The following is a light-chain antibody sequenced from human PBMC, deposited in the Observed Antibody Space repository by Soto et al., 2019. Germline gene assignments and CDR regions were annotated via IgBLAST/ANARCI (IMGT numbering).Light chain of an antibody. V-gene: IGKV1-8*01. CDR2: AAS. Sequence: IRMTQSPFSLSASTGDRVTIHWPASQGISSYLAWYQQKPGKAPKILIYAASTLQSGVPSRFSGSGAGTDFTLTISCLQSEDFATYYCQQYYSYPITFGQGTRLDIK. J-gene: IGKJ5*01. CDR3: QQYYSYPIT. CDR1: QGISSY.